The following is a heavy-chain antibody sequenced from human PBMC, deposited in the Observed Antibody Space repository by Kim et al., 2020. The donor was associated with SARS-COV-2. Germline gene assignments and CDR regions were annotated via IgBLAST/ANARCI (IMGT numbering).Heavy chain of an antibody. D-gene: IGHD3-10*01. V-gene: IGHV3-48*02. CDR3: ATDPWFGELDVDY. J-gene: IGHJ4*02. Sequence: YYADSVKGRFTISRDNAKNSLYLQMNSLRDEDTAVYYCATDPWFGELDVDYWGQGTLVTVSS.